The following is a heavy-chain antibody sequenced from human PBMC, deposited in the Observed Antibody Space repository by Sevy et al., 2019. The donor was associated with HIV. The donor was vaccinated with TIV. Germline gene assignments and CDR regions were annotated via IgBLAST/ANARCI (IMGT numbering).Heavy chain of an antibody. Sequence: SETLSLTCTVSGGSVTRGQFYWSWIRQPAGKGLEWIGRVHNTGSATYNPSLRNRVGMSIDTSKNQFSLVLISVTAADTAVYYCARHVGDYVFRYFDLWGRGTLVTVSS. V-gene: IGHV4-61*02. CDR1: GGSVTRGQFY. CDR3: ARHVGDYVFRYFDL. CDR2: VHNTGSA. D-gene: IGHD4-17*01. J-gene: IGHJ2*01.